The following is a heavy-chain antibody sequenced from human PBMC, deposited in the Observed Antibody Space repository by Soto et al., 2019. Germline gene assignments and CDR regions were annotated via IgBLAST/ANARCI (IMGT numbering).Heavy chain of an antibody. Sequence: QVQLQESGPGLVKPSETLSLTCTVSGGSITDYSWVWIRQPAGKGLEWIGRIFSSGSTNYNPSLKGRSTMSLDTSKNQFALKLNSATATDTAVYFCARDQGVVVTADTWFDPWGQGILVTVSS. D-gene: IGHD2-21*02. CDR3: ARDQGVVVTADTWFDP. J-gene: IGHJ5*02. CDR1: GGSITDYS. V-gene: IGHV4-4*07. CDR2: IFSSGST.